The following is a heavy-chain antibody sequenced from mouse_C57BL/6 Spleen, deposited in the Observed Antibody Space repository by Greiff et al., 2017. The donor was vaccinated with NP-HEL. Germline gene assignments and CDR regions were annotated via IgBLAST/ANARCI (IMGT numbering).Heavy chain of an antibody. CDR1: GYTFTSYW. CDR3: ARWNYGSSYGGYYAMDY. J-gene: IGHJ4*01. V-gene: IGHV1-7*01. D-gene: IGHD1-1*01. Sequence: SGAELAKPGASVKLSCKASGYTFTSYWMHWVKQRPGQGLEWIGYINPSSGYTKYNQKFKDKATLTADKSSSTAYMQLSSLTYEDSAVYYCARWNYGSSYGGYYAMDYWGQGTSVTVSS. CDR2: INPSSGYT.